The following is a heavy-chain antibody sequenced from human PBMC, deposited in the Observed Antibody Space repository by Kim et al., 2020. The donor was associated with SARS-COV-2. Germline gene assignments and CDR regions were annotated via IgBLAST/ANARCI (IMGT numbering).Heavy chain of an antibody. CDR2: INHSGST. D-gene: IGHD3-10*01. CDR3: ARAGPSPRYGSGSYFAAVLLPHSPNWFDP. J-gene: IGHJ5*02. V-gene: IGHV4-34*01. Sequence: SETLSLTCAVYGGSFSGYYWSWIRQPPGKGLEWIGEINHSGSTNYNPSLKSRVTISVDTSKNQFSLKLSSVTAADTAVYYCARAGPSPRYGSGSYFAAVLLPHSPNWFDPWGQGTLVTVSS. CDR1: GGSFSGYY.